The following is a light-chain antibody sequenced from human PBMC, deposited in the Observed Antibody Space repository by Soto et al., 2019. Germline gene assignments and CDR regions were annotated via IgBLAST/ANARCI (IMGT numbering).Light chain of an antibody. CDR1: QSVSSSY. CDR3: QQYGSSPPWK. CDR2: GAS. J-gene: IGKJ1*01. Sequence: EIVLTQSPGTLSLSPGERATLSCRASQSVSSSYLAWYQQKPGQAPRLLIYGASSRATGIPDRFSGSGSGTAFTLTISRLEPEDFAVYYWQQYGSSPPWKFGQGTKVEIK. V-gene: IGKV3-20*01.